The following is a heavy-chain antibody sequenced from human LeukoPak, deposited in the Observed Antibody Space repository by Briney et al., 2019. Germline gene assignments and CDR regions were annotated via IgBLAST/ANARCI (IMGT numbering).Heavy chain of an antibody. V-gene: IGHV3-23*01. CDR2: ISGSGGRT. CDR1: GITLSNYG. Sequence: GSLRLSCAVSGITLSNYGMSWVRQAPGKGLEWVAGISGSGGRTNYADSVEGRFTVSRDNPKNTLYLQMNSLRAEDTAVYFCAKRGVVIRVILVGFHKEANYFDSWGQGALVTVSS. J-gene: IGHJ4*02. D-gene: IGHD3-22*01. CDR3: AKRGVVIRVILVGFHKEANYFDS.